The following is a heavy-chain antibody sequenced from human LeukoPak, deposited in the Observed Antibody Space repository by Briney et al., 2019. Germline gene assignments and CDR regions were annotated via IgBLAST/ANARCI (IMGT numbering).Heavy chain of an antibody. CDR3: ARGGVVPAAMDY. J-gene: IGHJ4*02. Sequence: ASVKVSCKASGGTFSSYAIRWVRQAPGQGLEWKGRIIPILGIANYAQKFQGRVTITADKSTSTAYMELSSLRSEDTAVYYCARGGVVPAAMDYWGQGTLVTVSS. CDR2: IIPILGIA. D-gene: IGHD2-2*01. V-gene: IGHV1-69*04. CDR1: GGTFSSYA.